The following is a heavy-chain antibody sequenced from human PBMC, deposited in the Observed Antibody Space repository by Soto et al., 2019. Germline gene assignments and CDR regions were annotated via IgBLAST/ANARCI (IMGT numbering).Heavy chain of an antibody. J-gene: IGHJ4*02. CDR3: AKEGDSRGYYPPASAY. D-gene: IGHD3-22*01. CDR1: GFTFSSYG. V-gene: IGHV3-30*18. CDR2: ISYDGSNK. Sequence: VGSLRLSCAASGFTFSSYGMHWVRQAPGKGLEWVAVISYDGSNKYYADSVKGRFTISRDNSKNTLYLQMNSLRAEDTAVYYCAKEGDSRGYYPPASAYWGQGTLVTVSS.